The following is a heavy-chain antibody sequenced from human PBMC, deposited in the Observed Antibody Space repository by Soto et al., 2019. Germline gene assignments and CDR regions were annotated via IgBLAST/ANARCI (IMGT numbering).Heavy chain of an antibody. V-gene: IGHV1-2*02. D-gene: IGHD6-19*01. CDR1: GCSSCSSY. J-gene: IGHJ4*02. Sequence: ASVMVSSKASGCSSCSSYRNWVRQPPGQGLEWMGWSNPINGGTKYVQEFQGRVTLTRDTSISTAYMELTRLISDDTAVYYCTKPQGAVTGLAWLDFWGQGTRVTVSS. CDR2: SNPINGGT. CDR3: TKPQGAVTGLAWLDF.